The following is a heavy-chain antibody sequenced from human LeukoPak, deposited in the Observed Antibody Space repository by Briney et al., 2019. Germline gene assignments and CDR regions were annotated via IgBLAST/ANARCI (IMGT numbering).Heavy chain of an antibody. D-gene: IGHD6-6*01. CDR2: IYYSGST. CDR3: ARALSSWYYFDY. V-gene: IGHV4-39*02. J-gene: IGHJ4*02. CDR1: GGSISSSSYY. Sequence: SENLSLTCTVSGGSISSSSYYWGWIRQPPGKGLEWIGSIYYSGSTYHNPSLKSRVTISVDTSKSHFSLKLSSVTAADTAVYYCARALSSWYYFDYWGQGTLVTVSS.